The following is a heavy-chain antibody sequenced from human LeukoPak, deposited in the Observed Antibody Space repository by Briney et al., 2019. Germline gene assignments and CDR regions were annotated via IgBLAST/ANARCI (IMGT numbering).Heavy chain of an antibody. CDR3: ARSRPGYNYAFDY. V-gene: IGHV4-59*08. CDR2: IYYSGSP. Sequence: PSETLSLTCTVSGGSISSYYWSWIRQPPGKGLEWIGYIYYSGSPNYNPSLKSRVTISVDTSKNQFSLKLSSETAADTAVYYCARSRPGYNYAFDYWGQGTLVTVSS. D-gene: IGHD5-24*01. J-gene: IGHJ4*02. CDR1: GGSISSYY.